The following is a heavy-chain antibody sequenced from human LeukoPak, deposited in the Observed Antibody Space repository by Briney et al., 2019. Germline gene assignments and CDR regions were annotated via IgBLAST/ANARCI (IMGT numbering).Heavy chain of an antibody. CDR2: VYYSGST. CDR1: GGSISSSTYY. Sequence: SETLSLTCTVSGGSISSSTYYWDWVRQPPGKGLEWIGSVYYSGSTYYNPSLKSRVTISVDTSKNQFSLKLSSVTAADTAVYYCARPISTGSNGRGYFDYWGQGTLVTVSS. V-gene: IGHV4-39*01. J-gene: IGHJ4*02. CDR3: ARPISTGSNGRGYFDY. D-gene: IGHD3-9*01.